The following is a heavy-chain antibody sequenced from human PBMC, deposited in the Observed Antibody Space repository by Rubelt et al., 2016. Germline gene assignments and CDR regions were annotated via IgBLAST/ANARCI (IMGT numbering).Heavy chain of an antibody. CDR1: GGSFSGYY. CDR3: AADGLVGATQGTFDY. V-gene: IGHV4-34*01. J-gene: IGHJ4*02. D-gene: IGHD1-26*01. Sequence: QVQLQQWGAGLLKPSETLSLTCAVYGGSFSGYYWSWIRQPPGKGLEWIGSIYYSGSTYYNPSLKSLVTISVDTSKNQFSLKLSSVTAADTAVYYCAADGLVGATQGTFDYWGQGTLVTVSS. CDR2: IYYSGST.